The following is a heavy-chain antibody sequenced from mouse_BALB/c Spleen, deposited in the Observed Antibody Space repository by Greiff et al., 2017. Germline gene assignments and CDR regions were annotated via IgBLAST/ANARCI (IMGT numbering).Heavy chain of an antibody. CDR2: ISSGGSTI. D-gene: IGHD4-1*01. Sequence: EVKLMESGGGLVQPGGSRKLSCAASGFTFSSFGMHWVRQAPEKGLEWVAYISSGGSTIYYADTVKGRFTISRDNPKNTLFLQMTSLRSEDTAMYYCARRAIWDAIYYAMDYWGQGTSVTVSS. CDR1: GFTFSSFG. V-gene: IGHV5-17*02. CDR3: ARRAIWDAIYYAMDY. J-gene: IGHJ4*01.